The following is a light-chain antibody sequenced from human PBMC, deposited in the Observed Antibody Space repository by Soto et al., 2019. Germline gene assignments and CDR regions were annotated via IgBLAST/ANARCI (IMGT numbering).Light chain of an antibody. Sequence: EIVLTQSPATLSLSPGERATLPCRASQSVSSYLAWYQQKPGQAPRLLTYDASNRANGIPARFSGSGSRTDFTLTNSSLEPEDFAVYYCQQRSNWPPYTFGQGTKLEIK. CDR2: DAS. CDR3: QQRSNWPPYT. V-gene: IGKV3-11*01. J-gene: IGKJ2*01. CDR1: QSVSSY.